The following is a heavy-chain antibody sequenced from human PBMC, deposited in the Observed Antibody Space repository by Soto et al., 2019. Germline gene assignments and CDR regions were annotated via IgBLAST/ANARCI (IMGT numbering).Heavy chain of an antibody. D-gene: IGHD4-4*01. CDR3: ARVRASNPRYYYYYMDV. V-gene: IGHV3-11*01. J-gene: IGHJ6*03. CDR1: GFTFSDYY. CDR2: ISSSGSTI. Sequence: QVQLVESVGGLVKPGGSLRLSCAASGFTFSDYYISWIRQDPGKGLEWVSYISSSGSTIYYADSVKGRFTSSRYSAKNSLYLQMNSLRADDTAVYDCARVRASNPRYYYYYMDVWGKGTTVTVSS.